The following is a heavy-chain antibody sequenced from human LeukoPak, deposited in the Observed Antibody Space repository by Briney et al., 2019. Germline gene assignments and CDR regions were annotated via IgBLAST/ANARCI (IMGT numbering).Heavy chain of an antibody. CDR2: ISSSSSYI. Sequence: GGSLRLSCAASGFTFSSYSMNWVRQAPGKGLEWVSSISSSSSYIYYADSVKGRFTISRDNSKNTLYLQMNSLRAEDTAVYYCAKDPYCYGSGSYSDYWGQGTLVTVSS. D-gene: IGHD3-10*01. CDR3: AKDPYCYGSGSYSDY. CDR1: GFTFSSYS. J-gene: IGHJ4*02. V-gene: IGHV3-21*04.